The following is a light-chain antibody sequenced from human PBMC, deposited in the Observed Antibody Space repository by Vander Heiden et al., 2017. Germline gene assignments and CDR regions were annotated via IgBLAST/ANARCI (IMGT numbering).Light chain of an antibody. CDR3: QQANSFPAT. CDR1: QGISSW. V-gene: IGKV1-12*01. Sequence: DMTRAPSSVSASVGDRVTITCRASQGISSWLAWYQQKPGKAPKLLIYAASSLQSGGSSRFSGRGSGTDFTLTIRRLQPEDFATYYCQQANSFPATFGQGTKVEIK. J-gene: IGKJ1*01. CDR2: AAS.